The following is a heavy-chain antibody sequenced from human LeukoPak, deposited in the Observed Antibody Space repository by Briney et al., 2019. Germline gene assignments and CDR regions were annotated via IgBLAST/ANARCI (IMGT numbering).Heavy chain of an antibody. V-gene: IGHV3-30*02. CDR2: IRHDGSNK. D-gene: IGHD3-10*01. CDR3: AKTIAWFYFDY. Sequence: GGSLRLSCAASAFSFSNYNMNWVRQAPGKGLEWVAFIRHDGSNKYYADSVKGRFTISRDNSKNTLYLQMNSLRAEDTAVYYCAKTIAWFYFDYWGQGTLVTVSS. J-gene: IGHJ4*02. CDR1: AFSFSNYN.